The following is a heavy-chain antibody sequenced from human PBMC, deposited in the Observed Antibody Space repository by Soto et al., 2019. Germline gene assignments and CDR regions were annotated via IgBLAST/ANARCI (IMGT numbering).Heavy chain of an antibody. D-gene: IGHD3-3*01. V-gene: IGHV3-74*01. CDR2: INGDGSST. CDR1: GFTFSSYW. Sequence: GGSLRLSCAASGFTFSSYWMHWVRQAPGKGLVWVSRINGDGSSTTHADSVRGRFTISRDNTKKTLYLQMNSLRAEDTAVYYCTRDAYYDFWSGYSAYYYYYMDVWGKGTTVTVSS. J-gene: IGHJ6*03. CDR3: TRDAYYDFWSGYSAYYYYYMDV.